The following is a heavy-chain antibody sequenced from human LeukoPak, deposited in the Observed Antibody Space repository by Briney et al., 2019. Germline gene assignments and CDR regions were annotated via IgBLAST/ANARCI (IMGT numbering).Heavy chain of an antibody. CDR1: GGSISSYY. CDR3: ARGRHYYDSSGYYLADAFDI. CDR2: IYYSGST. V-gene: IGHV4-59*01. Sequence: PSETLSLTCTVSGGSISSYYWSWIRQPPGKGLEWIGFIYYSGSTNYNPSLKSRVTISVDTSKNQFSLKLSSVTAADTAVYYCARGRHYYDSSGYYLADAFDIWGQGTMVTVSS. J-gene: IGHJ3*02. D-gene: IGHD3-22*01.